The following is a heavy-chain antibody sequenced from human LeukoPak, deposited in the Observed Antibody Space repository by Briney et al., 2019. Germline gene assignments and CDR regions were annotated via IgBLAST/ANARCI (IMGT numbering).Heavy chain of an antibody. Sequence: GESLKISCKGSGYSFTSYWIGWVRQMPGKGLEWMGIIYPGDSDTRYSPSFQGQVTISADESISTAYLQWSSLKASDTAMYYCARQYADYISPYYYYYMDVWGKGTTVTVSS. D-gene: IGHD4-11*01. CDR3: ARQYADYISPYYYYYMDV. CDR2: IYPGDSDT. J-gene: IGHJ6*03. CDR1: GYSFTSYW. V-gene: IGHV5-51*01.